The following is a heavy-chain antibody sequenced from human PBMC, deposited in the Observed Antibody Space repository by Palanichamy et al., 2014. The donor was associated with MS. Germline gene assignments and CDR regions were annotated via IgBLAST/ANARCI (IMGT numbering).Heavy chain of an antibody. CDR2: INAYNGNT. CDR3: ARDTGPRSYGHLDN. CDR1: GYTFTSYG. J-gene: IGHJ4*02. Sequence: QVQLVQSGAEVKKPGASVMVSCEASGYTFTSYGISWVRQAPGQGLEWMGWINAYNGNTKYAQKLQGRVFMTTDTPTSTAYLELRSLRSDDTAVYYCARDTGPRSYGHLDNWGQGTLVTVSS. V-gene: IGHV1-18*04. D-gene: IGHD5-18*01.